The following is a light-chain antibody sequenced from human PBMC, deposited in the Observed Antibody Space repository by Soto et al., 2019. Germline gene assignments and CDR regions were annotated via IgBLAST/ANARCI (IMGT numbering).Light chain of an antibody. J-gene: IGKJ1*01. V-gene: IGKV1-5*03. CDR1: QGIRND. Sequence: DIQITQSPACLSSSFLDIMTTTCRASQGIRNDLGWYQQKPGKAPKLLIYKASTLKSGVPSRFSGSGSGTEFTLTISSLQPDDFATYYCQHYNSYSEAFGQGTKVDIK. CDR2: KAS. CDR3: QHYNSYSEA.